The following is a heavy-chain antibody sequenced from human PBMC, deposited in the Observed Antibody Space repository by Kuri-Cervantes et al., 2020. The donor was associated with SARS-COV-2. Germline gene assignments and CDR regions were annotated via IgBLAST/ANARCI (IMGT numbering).Heavy chain of an antibody. V-gene: IGHV4-59*11. J-gene: IGHJ3*02. CDR2: IYYSGST. D-gene: IGHD6-13*01. CDR1: GGSISSHY. CDR3: ARDAWLGSSWYYYAFDI. Sequence: SETLSLTCTVSGGSISSHYWSWIRQPPGKGLEWIGYIYYSGSTNYNPSLKSRVTISVDTSKNQFSLKLSSVTAADTAVYYCARDAWLGSSWYYYAFDIWGQGTMVTVSS.